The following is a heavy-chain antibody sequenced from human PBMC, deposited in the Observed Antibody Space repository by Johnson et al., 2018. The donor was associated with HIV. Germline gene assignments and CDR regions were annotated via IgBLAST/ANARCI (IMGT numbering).Heavy chain of an antibody. CDR1: GFTFDDYT. CDR2: ISWDGGST. CDR3: ARGQRASMRVVVDI. D-gene: IGHD3-22*01. V-gene: IGHV3-43*01. Sequence: VQLMESGGVVVQPGGSLRLSCAASGFTFDDYTMHWVRQAPGKGLEWVSLISWDGGSTYYADSVKGRFTISRDNSKNTLYLQMNSLRTEDTAVYYCARGQRASMRVVVDIWGQGTKVTVSS. J-gene: IGHJ3*02.